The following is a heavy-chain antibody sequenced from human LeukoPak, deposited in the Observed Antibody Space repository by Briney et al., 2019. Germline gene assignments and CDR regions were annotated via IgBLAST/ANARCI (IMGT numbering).Heavy chain of an antibody. Sequence: GSLRLSCAASGFTFSSYGMHWVRQAPGKGLEWIGEINHSGSTNYNPSLKSRVTISVDTSKNQFSLKLSSVTAADTAVYYCARCTITMVRGGHYYGMDVWGQGTTVTVSS. CDR2: INHSGST. CDR1: GFTFSSYG. V-gene: IGHV4-34*01. CDR3: ARCTITMVRGGHYYGMDV. D-gene: IGHD3-10*01. J-gene: IGHJ6*02.